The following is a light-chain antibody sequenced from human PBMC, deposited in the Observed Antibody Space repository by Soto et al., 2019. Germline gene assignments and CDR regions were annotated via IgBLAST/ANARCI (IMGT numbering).Light chain of an antibody. CDR3: HSYDSDGQV. J-gene: IGLJ2*01. CDR2: EDN. Sequence: NFXLTQPXXVXAXXXXXVXXXXXRSGGSIASNYVQWHQQRPGSSPTTVIYEDNQRPSGVPDRFSGSVDTSSNSASLTISGLRTEDEADYFCHSYDSDGQVFGGGTKLTVL. V-gene: IGLV6-57*01. CDR1: GGSIASNY.